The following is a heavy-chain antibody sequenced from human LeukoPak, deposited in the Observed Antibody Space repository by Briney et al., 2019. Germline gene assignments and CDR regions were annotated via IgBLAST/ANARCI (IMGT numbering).Heavy chain of an antibody. J-gene: IGHJ4*02. V-gene: IGHV3-48*03. CDR1: GFTFSSYE. Sequence: QPGGSLRLSCAASGFTFSSYEMIWVRQAPGKGLEWVSYISSSGSTIYYADSVKGRFTISRDNAKNSLYLQMNSLRDEDTGVYYCARPPGSGWAYFDLWGQGTLVSVSS. CDR2: ISSSGSTI. CDR3: ARPPGSGWAYFDL. D-gene: IGHD6-19*01.